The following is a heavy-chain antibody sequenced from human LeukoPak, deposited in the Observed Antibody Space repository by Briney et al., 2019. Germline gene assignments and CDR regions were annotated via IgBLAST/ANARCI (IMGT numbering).Heavy chain of an antibody. CDR1: GFTFSSYN. CDR3: ARAPREGFSWSFHDY. CDR2: ISSSSSTI. D-gene: IGHD1-26*01. V-gene: IGHV3-48*01. J-gene: IGHJ4*02. Sequence: PGGSLRLSCAASGFTFSSYNMNWVRQAPGKGLEWVSYISSSSSTIYYADSVKGRFTISRDNSKNTLYLQMNSLRAEDTAVYYCARAPREGFSWSFHDYWGQGTLVTVSS.